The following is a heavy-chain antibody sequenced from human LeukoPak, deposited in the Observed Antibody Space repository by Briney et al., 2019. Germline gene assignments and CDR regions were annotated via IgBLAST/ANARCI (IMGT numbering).Heavy chain of an antibody. CDR1: GGTFSSYA. CDR3: AASNYYDSSGYYYPSY. J-gene: IGHJ4*02. CDR2: IIPIFGTA. Sequence: SVKVSCKASGGTFSSYAISWVRQAPGQGLEWMGGIIPIFGTANYAQKFQGRVTITTDESTSTAYMELSSLRSEDTAVYYCAASNYYDSSGYYYPSYWGRGTLVTVSS. D-gene: IGHD3-22*01. V-gene: IGHV1-69*05.